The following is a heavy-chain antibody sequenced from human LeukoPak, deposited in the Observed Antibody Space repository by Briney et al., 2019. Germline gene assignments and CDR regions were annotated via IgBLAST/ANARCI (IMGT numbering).Heavy chain of an antibody. J-gene: IGHJ4*02. V-gene: IGHV3-48*03. D-gene: IGHD6-19*01. CDR3: ARASSDTTNPLDY. Sequence: GGSLRLSCAASGFTFSSYEMNWVRQAPGKGLEWVSYISSSGSAIYYADSVKGRFTISRDNAKNSLYLQMRSLRAEDTAVYYCARASSDTTNPLDYWGQGTLVTVSS. CDR2: ISSSGSAI. CDR1: GFTFSSYE.